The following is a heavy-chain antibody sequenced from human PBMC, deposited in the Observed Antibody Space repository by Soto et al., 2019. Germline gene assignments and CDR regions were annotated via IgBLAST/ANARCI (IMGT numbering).Heavy chain of an antibody. CDR3: ARYYYDSSASDY. CDR1: GGTFSSYA. CDR2: IIPIFGTA. J-gene: IGHJ4*02. D-gene: IGHD3-22*01. V-gene: IGHV1-69*13. Sequence: SVKVSCKASGGTFSSYAISWVRQAPGQGLEWMGGIIPIFGTANYAQKFQGRVTITADESTSTAYMELSSLRSEDTAVYYCARYYYDSSASDYWGQGTLVTVSS.